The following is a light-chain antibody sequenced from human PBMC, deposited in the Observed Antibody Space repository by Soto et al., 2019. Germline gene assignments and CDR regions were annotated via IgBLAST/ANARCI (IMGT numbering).Light chain of an antibody. CDR3: QQYLSYPIT. CDR2: KAS. J-gene: IGKJ5*01. CDR1: QSLSSW. Sequence: DIQMTQSPSTLSASVGDRVTITCRASQSLSSWLAWYQQKPGKAPKSLIYKASSLESGVPSRFSGSGSRTEVTLTISSLQPDDFATYYCQQYLSYPITFGQGTRLEIK. V-gene: IGKV1-5*03.